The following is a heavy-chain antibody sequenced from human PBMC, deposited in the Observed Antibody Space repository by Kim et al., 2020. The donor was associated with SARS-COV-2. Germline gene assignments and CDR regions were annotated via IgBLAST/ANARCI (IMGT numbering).Heavy chain of an antibody. D-gene: IGHD6-13*01. J-gene: IGHJ5*02. Sequence: ASVKVSCKASGYTFTNYRIHWVRQAPGQKLEWMAWINCGNGDTKYSERSQGRVTIIRDTSAVTAYMELSSLSSEDTAVYYCTRGAGGWLEPWGQGTLVTVSS. V-gene: IGHV1-3*01. CDR3: TRGAGGWLEP. CDR1: GYTFTNYR. CDR2: INCGNGDT.